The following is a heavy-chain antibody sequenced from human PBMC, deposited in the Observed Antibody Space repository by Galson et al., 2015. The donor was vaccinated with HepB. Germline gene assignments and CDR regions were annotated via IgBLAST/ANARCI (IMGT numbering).Heavy chain of an antibody. D-gene: IGHD2-2*01. Sequence: SLRLSCAASGFTFSSYAMHWVRQAPGKGLEWVAVISYDGSNKYYADSVKGRFTISRDNSKNTLYLQMNSLRAEDTAVYYCARDPIVVVPAAINGGMDVWGQGTTVTVSS. CDR3: ARDPIVVVPAAINGGMDV. J-gene: IGHJ6*02. CDR2: ISYDGSNK. CDR1: GFTFSSYA. V-gene: IGHV3-30-3*01.